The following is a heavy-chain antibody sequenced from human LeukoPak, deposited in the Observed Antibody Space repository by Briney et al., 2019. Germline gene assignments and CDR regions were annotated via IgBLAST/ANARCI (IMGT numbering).Heavy chain of an antibody. V-gene: IGHV3-11*04. CDR2: ISSSGSNI. CDR1: GFTFSDYY. CDR3: ARDSAYSGWDDY. Sequence: GGSLRLSCAASGFTFSDYYMSWIRQAPGKGLEWVSYISSSGSNIYYADSVKGRFTISRDKAKNSLYLQMNSLRAEDTAVYYCARDSAYSGWDDYWGQGTLVTVSS. D-gene: IGHD6-19*01. J-gene: IGHJ4*02.